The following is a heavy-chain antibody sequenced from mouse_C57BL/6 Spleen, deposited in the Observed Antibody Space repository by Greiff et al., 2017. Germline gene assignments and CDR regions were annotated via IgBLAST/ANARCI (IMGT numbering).Heavy chain of an antibody. CDR1: GYTFTSYW. D-gene: IGHD2-5*01. CDR3: TLDSNYCWFAY. V-gene: IGHV1-5*01. Sequence: VQLQQSGTVLARPGASVKMSCTTSGYTFTSYWMHWVKQRPGQGLEWIGAIYPGNSDTSYNQKFKGKAKLTAVPSASTAYMELSSLTNEDSAVXYCTLDSNYCWFAYWGQGTLVTVSA. J-gene: IGHJ3*01. CDR2: IYPGNSDT.